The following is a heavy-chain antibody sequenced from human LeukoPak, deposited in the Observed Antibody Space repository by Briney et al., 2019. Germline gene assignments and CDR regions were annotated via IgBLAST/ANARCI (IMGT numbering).Heavy chain of an antibody. J-gene: IGHJ4*02. V-gene: IGHV4-34*01. CDR2: INHSGST. CDR3: ARDRPSEAVAGTTDY. D-gene: IGHD6-19*01. Sequence: PSETLSLTCAVYGGSFSGYYWSWVRQPPGKGLEWIGEINHSGSTNYNPSLKSRVTISVDMSKNQFSLKLSSVTAADTAVYYCARDRPSEAVAGTTDYWGQGTLVTVSS. CDR1: GGSFSGYY.